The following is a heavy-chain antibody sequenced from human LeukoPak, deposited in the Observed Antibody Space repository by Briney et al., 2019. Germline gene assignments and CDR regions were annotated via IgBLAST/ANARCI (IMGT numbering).Heavy chain of an antibody. J-gene: IGHJ4*02. CDR2: IRYDGSNK. CDR1: GFTFSSYG. V-gene: IGHV3-30*02. D-gene: IGHD2-2*01. Sequence: PGGSLRLSCAASGFTFSSYGMHWVRQAPGKGLEWVAFIRYDGSNKYYADSVKGRFTISRDNSKNTLYLQMNSLRAEDTAVYYCARDPGYCSSTSCGTHFDYWGQGTLVTVSS. CDR3: ARDPGYCSSTSCGTHFDY.